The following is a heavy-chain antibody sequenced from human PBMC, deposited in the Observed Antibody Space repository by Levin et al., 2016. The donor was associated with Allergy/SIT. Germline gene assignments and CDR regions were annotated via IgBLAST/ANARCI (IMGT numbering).Heavy chain of an antibody. V-gene: IGHV5-10-1*01. J-gene: IGHJ4*02. CDR2: IDPSDSST. D-gene: IGHD4-11*01. CDR1: GYAFTSYW. Sequence: KVSCKASGYAFTSYWISWVRHMPGKGLEWMGRIDPSDSSTNYGPSFQGHVTISADNSIETAYLQWRSLKASDSAIYFCARDTDYSAVLTHWGQGAQVTVSS. CDR3: ARDTDYSAVLTH.